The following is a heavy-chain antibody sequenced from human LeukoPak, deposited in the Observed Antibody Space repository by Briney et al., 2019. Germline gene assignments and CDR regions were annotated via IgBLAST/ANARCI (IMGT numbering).Heavy chain of an antibody. CDR3: ATGNWRRWFGEPPFGY. Sequence: ASVKVSCKVSGYTLTELAKHWGRQAPGKGLEWMGGFDPEDGETIYAQKFQGRVTMTEDTSTDTAYMELSSLRSEDTAVYYCATGNWRRWFGEPPFGYWGQGTLVTVSS. D-gene: IGHD3-10*01. J-gene: IGHJ4*02. CDR1: GYTLTELA. V-gene: IGHV1-24*01. CDR2: FDPEDGET.